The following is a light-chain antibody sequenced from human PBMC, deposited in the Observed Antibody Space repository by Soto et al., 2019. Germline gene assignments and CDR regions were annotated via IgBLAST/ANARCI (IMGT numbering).Light chain of an antibody. CDR1: SSNIGNNY. CDR2: DNN. CDR3: GTWDSSLSAVV. Sequence: QSVLTQPPSVSAAPGQKVTISCSGSSSNIGNNYVSWYQQLPGTAPKLLIYDNNKRPSGIPDRFSGSKSGTSATLGITGLQTGDEADYQCGTWDSSLSAVVFGGGTKVTVL. J-gene: IGLJ2*01. V-gene: IGLV1-51*01.